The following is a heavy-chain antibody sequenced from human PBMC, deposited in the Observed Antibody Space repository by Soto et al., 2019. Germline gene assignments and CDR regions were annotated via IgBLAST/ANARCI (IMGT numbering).Heavy chain of an antibody. Sequence: QVQLVQSGAEVKKPGASVRISCRASGYSFTSTYVHWVRQAPGQGPEWMGIINPAGGTTYYAQKFHGRLTIPSDTSTDTVFMDLNDLTSEDTAVYFCALKVVTYYDNWGQGPLLTASS. CDR3: ALKVVTYYDN. V-gene: IGHV1-46*01. J-gene: IGHJ4*02. D-gene: IGHD2-21*02. CDR2: INPAGGTT. CDR1: GYSFTSTY.